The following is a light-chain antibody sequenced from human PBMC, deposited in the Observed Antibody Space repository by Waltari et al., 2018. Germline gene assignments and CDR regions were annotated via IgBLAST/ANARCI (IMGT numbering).Light chain of an antibody. Sequence: QSALTQPPSASGSPGQSVTISCTGTSSDVGAYKYVSWYQQHPGKAPQRLIYEVSKRASGVPDRFSGSKSGNTASLTVAGLQAEDEADYYCASRGASKVFGGGTKLTVL. CDR3: ASRGASKV. CDR2: EVS. V-gene: IGLV2-8*01. CDR1: SSDVGAYKY. J-gene: IGLJ2*01.